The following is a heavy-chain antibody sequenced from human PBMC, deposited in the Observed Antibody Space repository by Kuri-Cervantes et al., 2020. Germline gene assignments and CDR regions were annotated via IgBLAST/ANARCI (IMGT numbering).Heavy chain of an antibody. D-gene: IGHD6-25*01. Sequence: ASVKVSCKASGYTFTGYYMHWVRQAPGQGLEWMGWINPNSGGTNYAQKFQGRVTMTRDTSISTAYMELSRLRSDDTAVYYCARPLSGYYYYGIDVWGQGTTVTVSS. CDR2: INPNSGGT. V-gene: IGHV1-2*02. CDR3: ARPLSGYYYYGIDV. J-gene: IGHJ6*02. CDR1: GYTFTGYY.